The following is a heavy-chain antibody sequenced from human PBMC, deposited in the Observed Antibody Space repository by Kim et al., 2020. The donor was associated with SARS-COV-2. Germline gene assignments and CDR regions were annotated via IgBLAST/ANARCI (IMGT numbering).Heavy chain of an antibody. CDR3: ARAGGVIAAAGTAPDY. CDR2: ISSSSSYI. D-gene: IGHD6-13*01. Sequence: GGSLRLSCAASGFTFSSYSMNWVRQAPGKGLEWVSSISSSSSYIYYADSVKGRFTISRDNAKNSLYLQMNSLRAEDTAVYYCARAGGVIAAAGTAPDYWGQGTLVTVSS. V-gene: IGHV3-21*01. J-gene: IGHJ4*02. CDR1: GFTFSSYS.